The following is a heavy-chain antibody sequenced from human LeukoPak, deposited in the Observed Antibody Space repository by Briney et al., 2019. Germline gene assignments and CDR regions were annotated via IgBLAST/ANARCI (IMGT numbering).Heavy chain of an antibody. CDR1: GGSISSYY. V-gene: IGHV4-59*01. J-gene: IGHJ4*02. CDR3: ARARDYYDSSGSFDY. CDR2: IYYSGST. D-gene: IGHD3-22*01. Sequence: SETLSLTCTVSGGSISSYYWSWIRQPPGKGLEWIGYIYYSGSTNYNPSLKSRVTISVDTSKNQFSLKLSSVTAADTAVYYRARARDYYDSSGSFDYWGQGTLVTVSS.